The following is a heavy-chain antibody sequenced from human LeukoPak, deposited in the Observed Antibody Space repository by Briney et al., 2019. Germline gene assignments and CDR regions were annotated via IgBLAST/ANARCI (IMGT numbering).Heavy chain of an antibody. CDR1: GFTFTTYW. J-gene: IGHJ4*02. V-gene: IGHV3-7*01. CDR2: IRQDGNEI. Sequence: GGSLRLSCAASGFTFTTYWMSWVRQAPGQGLEWVANIRQDGNEIYYLGSVRGRFTISRDNAKNSLYLQMNSLRAEDTAIYYCARLVWVPTACGFDFWGQGTLVTVSS. CDR3: ARLVWVPTACGFDF. D-gene: IGHD5-12*01.